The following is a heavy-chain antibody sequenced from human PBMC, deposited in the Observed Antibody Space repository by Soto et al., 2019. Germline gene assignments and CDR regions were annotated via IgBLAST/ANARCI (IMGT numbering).Heavy chain of an antibody. CDR2: IDYSGST. CDR1: GGSISTYY. D-gene: IGHD2-8*02. CDR3: ARDGGVTKAAFDI. V-gene: IGHV4-59*01. Sequence: PSETLSLTCTVSGGSISTYYWTWIRQPPGKGLEWIGYIDYSGSTNYNPSLKSRVTMSVDTSKNQISLKLNSVTAADTAVYSCARDGGVTKAAFDIWGQGTMVTVSS. J-gene: IGHJ3*02.